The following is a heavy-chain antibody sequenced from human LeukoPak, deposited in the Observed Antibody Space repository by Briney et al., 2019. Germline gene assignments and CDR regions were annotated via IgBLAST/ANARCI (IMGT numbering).Heavy chain of an antibody. J-gene: IGHJ4*02. CDR3: ARDDGGTYTFDY. CDR1: GGTFSSYA. V-gene: IGHV1-69*01. Sequence: ASVKVSCKASGGTFSSYAISWVRQAPGQGLEWMGGIIPIFGTANYAQKFQGRVTITADESTSTAYMELSSLRSEDTAVYYCARDDGGTYTFDYWGQGTLVTVSS. D-gene: IGHD3-16*01. CDR2: IIPIFGTA.